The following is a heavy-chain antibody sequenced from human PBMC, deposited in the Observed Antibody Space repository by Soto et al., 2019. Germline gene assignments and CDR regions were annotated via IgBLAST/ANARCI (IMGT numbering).Heavy chain of an antibody. CDR1: GGSISSYY. D-gene: IGHD3-22*01. CDR3: ARGVPDYYDSSGYYFSQGWFDP. CDR2: IYTSGST. Sequence: SETLSLTCTVSGGSISSYYWSSIRQPAGKGLGWIGRIYTSGSTNYNPSLKSRVTMSVDTSKNQFSLKLSSVTAADTAVYYCARGVPDYYDSSGYYFSQGWFDPWGQGTLVTVSS. J-gene: IGHJ5*02. V-gene: IGHV4-4*07.